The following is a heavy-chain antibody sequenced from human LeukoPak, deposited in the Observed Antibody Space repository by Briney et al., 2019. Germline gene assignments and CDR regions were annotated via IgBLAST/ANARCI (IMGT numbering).Heavy chain of an antibody. J-gene: IGHJ5*02. CDR3: ARVHWNYDGLAWFDP. CDR2: IFTSGAA. D-gene: IGHD1-7*01. V-gene: IGHV4-4*07. Sequence: SETLSLTCSVSGDSISPYSWTWIRQPAGKGLEWIGRIFTSGAAFYNPSLKSRVTMSIATSKAQFSLRLSSVTAADTAVYYCARVHWNYDGLAWFDPWGRGTLVIVSS. CDR1: GDSISPYS.